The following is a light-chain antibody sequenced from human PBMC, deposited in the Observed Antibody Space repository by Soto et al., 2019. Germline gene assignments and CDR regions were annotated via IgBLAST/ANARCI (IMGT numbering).Light chain of an antibody. J-gene: IGLJ1*01. CDR3: AAWDDSLSGYV. Sequence: QSVLTQPPSASGTPGQRVTISCSGSSSNIGSNYVYWYQQLPGTAPKLLIFGNNQRPSGVPDRISGSKSGTSASLAISGLRSEDEADYYCAAWDDSLSGYVFGTGTKVTVL. CDR2: GNN. CDR1: SSNIGSNY. V-gene: IGLV1-47*02.